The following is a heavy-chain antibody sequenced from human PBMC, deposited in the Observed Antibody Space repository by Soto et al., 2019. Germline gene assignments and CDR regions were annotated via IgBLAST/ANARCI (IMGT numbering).Heavy chain of an antibody. CDR1: EFTFSNYA. Sequence: PGGSLRLSCAASEFTFSNYAMHWVRQAPGKGLQWLAVISYDGNNKYYADSVEGRFTISRDNSKNTVYLQMNSLRLEDTAVYYCTRPKNELRFYSYNGIAVWGQGTTVTVTS. CDR2: ISYDGNNK. D-gene: IGHD5-12*01. CDR3: TRPKNELRFYSYNGIAV. V-gene: IGHV3-30*03. J-gene: IGHJ6*02.